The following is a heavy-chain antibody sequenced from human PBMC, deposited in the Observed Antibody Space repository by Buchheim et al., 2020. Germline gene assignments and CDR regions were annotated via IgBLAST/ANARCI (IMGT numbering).Heavy chain of an antibody. J-gene: IGHJ4*02. Sequence: QVQLQESGPGLVKPSETLSLTCTVSGGPISSYYWSWIRQPPGKGLEWIGYIYYSGSTNYNPSLKSRVTISVDTSKNQFSLKLSSVTAADTAVYYCARAENGYPFDYWGQGTL. CDR1: GGPISSYY. V-gene: IGHV4-59*08. D-gene: IGHD5-18*01. CDR3: ARAENGYPFDY. CDR2: IYYSGST.